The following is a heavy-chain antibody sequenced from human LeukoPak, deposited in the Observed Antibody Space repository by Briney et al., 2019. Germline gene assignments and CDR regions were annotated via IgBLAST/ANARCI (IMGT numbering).Heavy chain of an antibody. CDR3: ARAAKISSGWRTFGMDV. CDR1: GYTFTSYY. J-gene: IGHJ6*02. Sequence: ASVKVSCKASGYTFTSYYMHWVRQAPGQGLEWMGIINPSGGSTSYAQKFQGRVTMTRDTSTSTVCMELSSLRSDDTAVYYCARAAKISSGWRTFGMDVWGQGTTVTVSS. V-gene: IGHV1-46*01. D-gene: IGHD6-19*01. CDR2: INPSGGST.